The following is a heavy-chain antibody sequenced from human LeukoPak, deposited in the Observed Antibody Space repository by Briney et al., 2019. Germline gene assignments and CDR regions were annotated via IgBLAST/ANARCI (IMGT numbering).Heavy chain of an antibody. CDR1: GFTFSSYG. V-gene: IGHV3-30*18. D-gene: IGHD6-25*01. CDR2: ISYDGSNK. Sequence: GGSLRLSCAASGFTFSSYGMHWVRQAPGKGLEWVAVISYDGSNKYYADSVKGRFTISRDNSKNTLYLQMNSLRAEDTAVYYCAKVELAAAQPGVDIWGQGTMVTVSS. CDR3: AKVELAAAQPGVDI. J-gene: IGHJ3*02.